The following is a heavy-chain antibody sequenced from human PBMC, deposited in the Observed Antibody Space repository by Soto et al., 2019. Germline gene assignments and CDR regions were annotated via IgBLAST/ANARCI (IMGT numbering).Heavy chain of an antibody. Sequence: ASVKVSCKASGYTFTSYGISWVRQAPGQGLEWMGWINAYNGNTNYSQKFQGRVTITRDTSASTAYMELSSLRSEDTAVYYCARDTTTVTTSDFDYWGQGTLVTVSS. CDR2: INAYNGNT. CDR1: GYTFTSYG. D-gene: IGHD4-17*01. V-gene: IGHV1-18*01. CDR3: ARDTTTVTTSDFDY. J-gene: IGHJ4*02.